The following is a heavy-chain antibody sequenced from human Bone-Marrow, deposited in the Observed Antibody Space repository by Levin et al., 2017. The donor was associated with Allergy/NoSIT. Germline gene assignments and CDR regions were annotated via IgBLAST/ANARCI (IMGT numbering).Heavy chain of an antibody. D-gene: IGHD3/OR15-3a*01. CDR3: ARGTIKYDF. J-gene: IGHJ4*02. CDR1: GYTFRNYG. CDR2: INPYNDKT. V-gene: IGHV1-18*03. Sequence: ASVKVSCKASGYTFRNYGVTWVRQAPGQGLEWLGLINPYNDKTDYAKKFQGRLTMTTDTATNTAYMELRRLRPDDMAVYFCARGTIKYDFWGQGSLVIVYS.